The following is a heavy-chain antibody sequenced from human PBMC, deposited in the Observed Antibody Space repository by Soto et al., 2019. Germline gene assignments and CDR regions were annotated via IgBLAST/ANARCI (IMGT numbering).Heavy chain of an antibody. CDR3: ARDPGDSTRIYFDY. CDR1: GGSISSYY. D-gene: IGHD4-17*01. J-gene: IGHJ4*02. CDR2: IYYSGST. Sequence: PSETLSLTCTVSGGSISSYYWSWIRQPPGKGLEWIGYIYYSGSTNYNPSLKSRVTISVDTSKNQFSLKLSSVTAADTAVYYCARDPGDSTRIYFDYWGQGTLVTVSS. V-gene: IGHV4-59*01.